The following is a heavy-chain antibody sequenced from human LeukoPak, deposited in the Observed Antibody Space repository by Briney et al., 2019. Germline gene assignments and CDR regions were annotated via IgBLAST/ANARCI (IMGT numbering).Heavy chain of an antibody. CDR1: GFTFSDYY. CDR2: ISSSGSTI. J-gene: IGHJ4*02. Sequence: GGSLRLSCAASGFTFSDYYMSWIRQAPGKGLEWVSYISSSGSTIYYADSVKGRFTISRDNAKNSLYLQMNSLRAEDTAVYYCATQLTYYYDSSGYYSNSDYWGQGTLVTISS. CDR3: ATQLTYYYDSSGYYSNSDY. V-gene: IGHV3-11*01. D-gene: IGHD3-22*01.